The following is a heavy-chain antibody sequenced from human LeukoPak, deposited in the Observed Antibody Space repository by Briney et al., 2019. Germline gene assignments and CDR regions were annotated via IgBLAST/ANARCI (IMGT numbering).Heavy chain of an antibody. Sequence: GGSLRLSCAASGFTFSSYWMHWVRQAPGKGLVWVSRVNSDGSSTSYADSVKGRFTVSRDNAKNTLYLQVNNLRAEDTAVYYCARGPNSNWSGLDFWGQGTLLTVSS. CDR3: ARGPNSNWSGLDF. V-gene: IGHV3-74*01. D-gene: IGHD6-6*01. J-gene: IGHJ4*02. CDR2: VNSDGSST. CDR1: GFTFSSYW.